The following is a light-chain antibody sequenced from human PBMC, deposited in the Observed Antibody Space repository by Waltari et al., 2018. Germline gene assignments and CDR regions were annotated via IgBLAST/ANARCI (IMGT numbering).Light chain of an antibody. CDR1: QNVERL. V-gene: IGKV3-15*01. Sequence: ETLMTQSPATLSLTPGERATLSCRASQNVERLLAWYQQRPGQAPRLLISGAYTRAPGFPARFSGSGSGTEFTLTITSLQPEDFAHYFCQQYNNWPRTFGPGTRVEL. J-gene: IGKJ1*01. CDR3: QQYNNWPRT. CDR2: GAY.